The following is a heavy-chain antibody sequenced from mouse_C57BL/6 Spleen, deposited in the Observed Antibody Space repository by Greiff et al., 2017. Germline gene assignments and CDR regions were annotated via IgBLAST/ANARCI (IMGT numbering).Heavy chain of an antibody. Sequence: EVQRVESGPGLVKPSQSLSLTCSVTGYSITSGYYWNWIRQFPGNKLEWLGYISYDGSNNYNPSLKNRIDITRDTSKNQFFLKLNSVTTEDTATYYCASDYYGSSYLYWYFDVWGTGTTVTVSS. CDR2: ISYDGSN. J-gene: IGHJ1*03. D-gene: IGHD1-1*01. CDR3: ASDYYGSSYLYWYFDV. V-gene: IGHV3-6*01. CDR1: GYSITSGYY.